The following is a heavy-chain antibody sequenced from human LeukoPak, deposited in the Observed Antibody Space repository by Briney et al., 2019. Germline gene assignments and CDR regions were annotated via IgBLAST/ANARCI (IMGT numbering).Heavy chain of an antibody. CDR2: ISGSGGST. CDR1: GFTFSSYA. CDR3: ASQAAAAEG. D-gene: IGHD6-13*01. J-gene: IGHJ4*02. V-gene: IGHV3-23*01. Sequence: GGSLRLSCAAPGFTFSSYAMSWVRQAPVKGLEWVSVISGSGGSTYYADSVKGRFTISRDNAKNSLYLQMNSLRAEDTAVYYCASQAAAAEGRGQGTLVTVSS.